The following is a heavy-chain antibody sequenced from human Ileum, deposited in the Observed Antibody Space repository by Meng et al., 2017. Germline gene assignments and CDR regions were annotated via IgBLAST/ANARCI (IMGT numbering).Heavy chain of an antibody. V-gene: IGHV4-61*08. D-gene: IGHD1-26*01. J-gene: IGHJ4*02. CDR3: ARDHMGSLDY. CDR2: ASN. Sequence: QVQLQESGPGLVRPSETLSLICTVSGGSVSRAGYQWGWIRQPPGKGLEWIGYASNNYNPSLKSRVTISLDTSRNQFSLSLSSVTAADTAAYYCARDHMGSLDYWGQGILVTVSS. CDR1: GGSVSRAGYQ.